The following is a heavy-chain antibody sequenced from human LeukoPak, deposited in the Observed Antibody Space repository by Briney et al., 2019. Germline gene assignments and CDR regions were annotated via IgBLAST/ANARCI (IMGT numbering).Heavy chain of an antibody. V-gene: IGHV3-9*03. CDR1: GFTFDDYA. CDR3: AKTPLADDILTGLGYFDY. CDR2: ISWNSGSI. D-gene: IGHD3-9*01. J-gene: IGHJ4*02. Sequence: GGSLRLSCAVSGFTFDDYAMHWVRQAPGKGLEWVSGISWNSGSIGYADSVKGRFTISRDNAKNSLYLQMNSLRAEDMALYYCAKTPLADDILTGLGYFDYWGQGTLVTVSS.